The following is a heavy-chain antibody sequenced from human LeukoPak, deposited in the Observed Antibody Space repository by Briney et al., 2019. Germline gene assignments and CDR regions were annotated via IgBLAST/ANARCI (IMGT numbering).Heavy chain of an antibody. CDR1: GFTFSSYL. V-gene: IGHV3-23*01. CDR3: TKDGV. Sequence: PGGSLRLSCAASGFTFSSYLMNWVRQVPGKGLEWVSDISGSGGVTHYADSVKGRFTISRDNSKNTLYLQMNSLRAEDTAVYYCTKDGVWGPGTTVTVSS. CDR2: ISGSGGVT. J-gene: IGHJ6*02.